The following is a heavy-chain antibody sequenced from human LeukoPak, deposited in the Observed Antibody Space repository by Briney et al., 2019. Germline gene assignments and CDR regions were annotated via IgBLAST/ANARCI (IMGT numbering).Heavy chain of an antibody. V-gene: IGHV3-23*01. CDR3: AKNPRLEGWIYFDS. Sequence: PGGSLRLSCAASGFTFSSYSMSWVRQAPGKGPEWVSSISGSGGRIDYADSVKGRFTISRDNSKNTLSLQMNSLTAEDTAVYYCAKNPRLEGWIYFDSWGQGILVTVSS. CDR1: GFTFSSYS. J-gene: IGHJ4*02. D-gene: IGHD1-1*01. CDR2: ISGSGGRI.